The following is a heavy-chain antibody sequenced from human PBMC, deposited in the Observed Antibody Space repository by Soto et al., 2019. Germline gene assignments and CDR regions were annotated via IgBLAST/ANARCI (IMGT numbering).Heavy chain of an antibody. Sequence: SVKVSCKASGGTFSSYAISWVRQAPGQGLEWMGGIIPIFGTANYAQKFQGRVTITADESTSTAYMELSSLRSEDKAVYYCARRYCSSTSCYDYYYGMDVWGQGTTVTVSS. CDR2: IIPIFGTA. V-gene: IGHV1-69*13. D-gene: IGHD2-2*01. CDR1: GGTFSSYA. CDR3: ARRYCSSTSCYDYYYGMDV. J-gene: IGHJ6*02.